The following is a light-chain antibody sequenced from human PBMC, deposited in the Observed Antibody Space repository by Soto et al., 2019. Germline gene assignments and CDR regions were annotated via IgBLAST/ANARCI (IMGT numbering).Light chain of an antibody. V-gene: IGKV3-11*01. J-gene: IGKJ1*01. CDR1: QSVSSY. Sequence: EIMLTQFPSTVSLSPAEGATLSCRASQSVSSYLAWYQQKPGQAPRLLIYDASNRATGIPSRFSGSGSGTDFTLTISSLEPEDFAVYYCQQRSNWPRTFGQGTKVDI. CDR3: QQRSNWPRT. CDR2: DAS.